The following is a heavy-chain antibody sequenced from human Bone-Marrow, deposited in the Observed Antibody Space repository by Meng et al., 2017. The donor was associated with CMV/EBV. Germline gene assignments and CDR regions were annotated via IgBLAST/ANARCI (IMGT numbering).Heavy chain of an antibody. D-gene: IGHD3-3*01. J-gene: IGHJ6*02. CDR1: GFTFSSYA. CDR3: AKDFTTDDDFWSGYYPYYYYGMDV. CDR2: ISGSGGST. Sequence: GGSLRLSCAASGFTFSSYAMSWVRQAPGKGLEWVSAISGSGGSTYYADSVKGRFTISRDNSKNTLYLQMNSLRAEDTAVYYCAKDFTTDDDFWSGYYPYYYYGMDVCGQGTTVTVSS. V-gene: IGHV3-23*01.